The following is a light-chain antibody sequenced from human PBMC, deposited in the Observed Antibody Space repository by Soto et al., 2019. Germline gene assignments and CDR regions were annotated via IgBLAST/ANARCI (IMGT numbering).Light chain of an antibody. CDR2: DVS. J-gene: IGLJ1*01. Sequence: QSALTQPASVSGSPGQSITISCTGTSSDVGGYNYVSWYQQHPGKAPKLMIYDVSNRPSGVSNRFTDSNSGNTASLTISGLQAGDEADYYCSSYTGSSSYVFGTGTKLTVL. V-gene: IGLV2-14*01. CDR1: SSDVGGYNY. CDR3: SSYTGSSSYV.